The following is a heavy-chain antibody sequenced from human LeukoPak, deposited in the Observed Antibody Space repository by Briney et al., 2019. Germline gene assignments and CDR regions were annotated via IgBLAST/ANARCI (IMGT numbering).Heavy chain of an antibody. V-gene: IGHV1-2*02. J-gene: IGHJ4*02. D-gene: IGHD2-2*02. CDR1: GYTLTGYY. CDR2: INPNSGGT. Sequence: ASVKVSCKASGYTLTGYYMHWVRQAPGQGLEWMGWINPNSGGTNYAQKFQGRVTMTRDTSISTAYMELSRLRSDDTAVYYCARVHEGYCSSTGCYRFDYWGQGTLVTVSS. CDR3: ARVHEGYCSSTGCYRFDY.